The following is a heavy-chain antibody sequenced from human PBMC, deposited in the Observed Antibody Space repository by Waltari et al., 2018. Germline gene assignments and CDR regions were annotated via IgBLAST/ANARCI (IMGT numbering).Heavy chain of an antibody. CDR1: GGSFSGYY. J-gene: IGHJ1*01. Sequence: QVQLQQWGAGLLKPSETLSLTCAVYGGSFSGYYWSWIRQPPGKGLEWIGEINHSGSTNHNPSLKSRVTISVDTSKNQFSLKLSSVTAADTAVYYCASEHYDILTGYYAGAEYFQHWGQGTLVIVSS. CDR3: ASEHYDILTGYYAGAEYFQH. D-gene: IGHD3-9*01. CDR2: INHSGST. V-gene: IGHV4-34*01.